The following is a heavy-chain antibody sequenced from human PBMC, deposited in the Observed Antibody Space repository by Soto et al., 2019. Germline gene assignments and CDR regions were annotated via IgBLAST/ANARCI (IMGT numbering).Heavy chain of an antibody. CDR2: INPSGGSP. D-gene: IGHD3-16*01. V-gene: IGHV1-46*01. CDR3: ARRGGDGLPYYSYYYGMDV. J-gene: IGHJ6*02. Sequence: ASVKVPCKASGYTFPSYYLHWVRQAPGQGLQGMGIINPSGGSPSYAQKFQGRVTMTRDTSTSTVYMELSSLRSEDTAVYYCARRGGDGLPYYSYYYGMDVWGQGTTVTVSS. CDR1: GYTFPSYY.